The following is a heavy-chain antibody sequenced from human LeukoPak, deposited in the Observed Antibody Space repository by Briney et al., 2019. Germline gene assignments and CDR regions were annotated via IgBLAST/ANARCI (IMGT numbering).Heavy chain of an antibody. J-gene: IGHJ4*02. CDR1: GYTFPSYD. D-gene: IGHD6-19*01. V-gene: IGHV1-8*01. Sequence: GASVKVSCKPSGYTFPSYDINWVRQATGQGLEWMGWMNPNSGNTGYAQKFQGRVTMTRNTSISTAYMELSSLRSEDTAVYYCARGWKQWLVQVYWGQGTLVTVSS. CDR3: ARGWKQWLVQVY. CDR2: MNPNSGNT.